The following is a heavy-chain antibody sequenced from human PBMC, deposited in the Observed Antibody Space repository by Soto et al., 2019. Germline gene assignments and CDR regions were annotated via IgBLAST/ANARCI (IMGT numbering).Heavy chain of an antibody. J-gene: IGHJ6*02. D-gene: IGHD6-6*01. Sequence: PGGSLRLSCAASGFTFSSYWMSWVRQAPGKGLEWVANIKQDGSEKYYVDSVKGRFTISRDNAKNSLYLQMNSLRAEDTAVYYCARGLSSSATFYHYYGMDVWGQGTTVTVSS. CDR2: IKQDGSEK. CDR1: GFTFSSYW. CDR3: ARGLSSSATFYHYYGMDV. V-gene: IGHV3-7*01.